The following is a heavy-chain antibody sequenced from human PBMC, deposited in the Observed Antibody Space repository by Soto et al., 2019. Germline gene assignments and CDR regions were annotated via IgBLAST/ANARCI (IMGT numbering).Heavy chain of an antibody. J-gene: IGHJ4*02. CDR3: AISKGAVRGIYIDD. V-gene: IGHV3-30*03. CDR2: ISNDGNQK. CDR1: GFTFSSSA. D-gene: IGHD3-10*01. Sequence: QVQLVESGGGVVQPGKSLRLSCEASGFTFSSSAMHWVRQAPGKGLEWMAVISNDGNQKYYLESLMGRVTISRDNSKNTLYVQMTSLRSEETAGYYCAISKGAVRGIYIDDWGQGTLVTVSS.